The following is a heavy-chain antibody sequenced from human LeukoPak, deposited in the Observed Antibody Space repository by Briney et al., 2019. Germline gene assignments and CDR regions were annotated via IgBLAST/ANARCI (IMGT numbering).Heavy chain of an antibody. CDR2: IYYSGST. V-gene: IGHV4-59*01. CDR1: GGSISSYY. CDR3: ARGRVAAAGPFDY. D-gene: IGHD6-13*01. Sequence: SETLSLTCTVSGGSISSYYWSWIRQPPGKRLEWIGYIYYSGSTNYNPSLKSRVTISVDTSKNQFSLKLSSVTAADTAVYYCARGRVAAAGPFDYWGQGTLVTVSS. J-gene: IGHJ4*02.